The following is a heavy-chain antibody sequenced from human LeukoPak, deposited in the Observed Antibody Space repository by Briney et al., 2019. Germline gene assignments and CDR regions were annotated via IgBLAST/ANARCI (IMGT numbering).Heavy chain of an antibody. J-gene: IGHJ4*02. V-gene: IGHV1-3*01. CDR2: INAGNGNT. Sequence: ASVKVSCKASGYTFTTYAMHWVRQAPGQRLEWMGWINAGNGNTRYSQKFQARVTITRDTSASTAYMELSSLRSEDTAVYYCARDPIGSRWPYYFDYWGQGTLVTVSS. CDR1: GYTFTTYA. D-gene: IGHD6-13*01. CDR3: ARDPIGSRWPYYFDY.